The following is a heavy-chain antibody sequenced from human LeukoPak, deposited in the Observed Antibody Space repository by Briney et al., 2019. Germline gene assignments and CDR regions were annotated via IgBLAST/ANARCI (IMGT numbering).Heavy chain of an antibody. Sequence: PSETLSLTCTVSGGSISSGNYYWIWIRQPVGKGLEWIGRIHASGSTNYNPSLKSRVTISLDTSKNQFSLKLSSVTAADTAVYYCARPKYGDAAYFALWGRGALVTVSS. CDR1: GGSISSGNYY. D-gene: IGHD4-17*01. CDR2: IHASGST. J-gene: IGHJ2*01. V-gene: IGHV4-61*02. CDR3: ARPKYGDAAYFAL.